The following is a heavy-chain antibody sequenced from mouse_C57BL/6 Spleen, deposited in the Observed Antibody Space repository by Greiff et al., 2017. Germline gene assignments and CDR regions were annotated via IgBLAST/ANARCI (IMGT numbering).Heavy chain of an antibody. V-gene: IGHV8-12*01. CDR1: GFSLSTSGMG. CDR3: ARRESYFGN. Sequence: QVTLKVSGPGILQSSQTLSLTCSFSGFSLSTSGMGVSWIRQPSGKGLEWLAHIYWDDDKRYNPSLKSRPTISRDTSRNQLFRRITSVDTADTASDCCARRESYFGNWGQGTTLTVSS. J-gene: IGHJ2*01. CDR2: IYWDDDK.